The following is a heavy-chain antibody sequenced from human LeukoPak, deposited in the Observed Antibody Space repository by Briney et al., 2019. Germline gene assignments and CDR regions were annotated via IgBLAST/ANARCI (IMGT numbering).Heavy chain of an antibody. CDR3: AKYVVRGVITLFDY. V-gene: IGHV3-23*01. D-gene: IGHD3-10*01. CDR1: GFSFSSYG. J-gene: IGHJ4*02. CDR2: IGESGETT. Sequence: PGGSLRLSCAASGFSFSSYGMSWVRQAPGKGLEWVAVIGESGETTIYRDSVKGRLTISRDNSKNTLFLQMNSLRAEDTAVYYCAKYVVRGVITLFDYWGQGTLVTVSS.